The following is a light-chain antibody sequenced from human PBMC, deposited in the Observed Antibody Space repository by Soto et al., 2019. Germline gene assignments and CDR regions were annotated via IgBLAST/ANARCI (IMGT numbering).Light chain of an antibody. Sequence: EIVLTQSPATLSLSPGERAILSFGASQSVSTFLAWFQQKPGQPPRLLIYNASNRTTGIPARFSGSGSGTDFTLTISSLEPEDFAVYYCQQRGDWPPITFGQGTRLEIK. V-gene: IGKV3-11*01. CDR2: NAS. CDR3: QQRGDWPPIT. CDR1: QSVSTF. J-gene: IGKJ5*01.